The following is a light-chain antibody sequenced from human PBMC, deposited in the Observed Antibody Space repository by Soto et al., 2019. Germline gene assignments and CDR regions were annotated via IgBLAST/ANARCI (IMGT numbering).Light chain of an antibody. CDR2: GAS. Sequence: EIVMTQSPATLSVSPGERATLSCRASQSVSSNLAWYQQKPGQAPRLLIYGASTRATGIPARFSGSGSGTEFTLTISSLQSEDFAVYYCQFGSTFGARTKVEIK. V-gene: IGKV3-15*01. CDR3: QFGST. J-gene: IGKJ4*01. CDR1: QSVSSN.